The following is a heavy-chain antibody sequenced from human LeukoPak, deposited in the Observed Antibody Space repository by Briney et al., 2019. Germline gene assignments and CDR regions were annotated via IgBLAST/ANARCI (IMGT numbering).Heavy chain of an antibody. CDR1: GYTFTSYY. V-gene: IGHV1-46*01. J-gene: IGHJ5*02. CDR2: INPSGGST. Sequence: GASVKVSCKASGYTFTSYYMHWVRQAPGQGLEWMGIINPSGGSTSYAQKFQGRVTMTRDMSTSTVYMELSSLRSEDTAVYYCAREEMATILPGNWFDPWGQGTLVTVSS. CDR3: AREEMATILPGNWFDP. D-gene: IGHD5-24*01.